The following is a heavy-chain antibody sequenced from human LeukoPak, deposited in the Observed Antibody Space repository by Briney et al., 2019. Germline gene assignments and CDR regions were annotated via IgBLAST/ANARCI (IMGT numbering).Heavy chain of an antibody. Sequence: ASVKVSCKGSGYTFTNYGITWVRQAPGQGLEWMGWISAYNGNTKYAPKLQGRVTMTTDTSTRTAYMELRSLRSDDTAVYYCASGVGYCSSSSCYGLYYWGQGTLVTVSS. CDR3: ASGVGYCSSSSCYGLYY. V-gene: IGHV1-18*01. CDR2: ISAYNGNT. J-gene: IGHJ4*02. D-gene: IGHD2-2*01. CDR1: GYTFTNYG.